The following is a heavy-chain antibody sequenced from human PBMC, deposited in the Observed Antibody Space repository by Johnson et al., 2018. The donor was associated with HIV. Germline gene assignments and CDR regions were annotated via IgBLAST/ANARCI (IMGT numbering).Heavy chain of an antibody. CDR1: GFTFSSYG. CDR3: ARIGLPYYYGSGSYSHDAFDI. CDR2: ISYDGSNK. Sequence: QVQLVESGGGVVQPGRSLRLSCAASGFTFSSYGMHWVRQAPGKGLEWVAVISYDGSNKYYADSVKDRFTISRDNSKNTLYLQMNSLRAEDTAVYYCARIGLPYYYGSGSYSHDAFDIWGQGTMVTVSS. D-gene: IGHD3-10*01. J-gene: IGHJ3*02. V-gene: IGHV3-30*03.